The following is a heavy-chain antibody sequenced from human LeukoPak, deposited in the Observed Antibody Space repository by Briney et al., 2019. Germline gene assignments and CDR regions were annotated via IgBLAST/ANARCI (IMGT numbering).Heavy chain of an antibody. CDR3: ARAPVTTINWFDP. V-gene: IGHV4-4*02. D-gene: IGHD4-11*01. CDR2: IYHSGST. J-gene: IGHJ5*02. CDR1: GFTFSSYGM. Sequence: PGGSLRLSCAASGFTFSSYGMSWVRQAPGKGLEWIGEIYHSGSTNYNPSLKSRVTISVDKSKNQFSLKLSSVTAADTAVYYCARAPVTTINWFDPWGQGTLVTVSS.